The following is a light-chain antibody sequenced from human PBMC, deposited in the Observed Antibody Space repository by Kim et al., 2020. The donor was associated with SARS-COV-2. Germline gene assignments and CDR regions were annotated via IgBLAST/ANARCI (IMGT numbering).Light chain of an antibody. V-gene: IGKV1-5*03. CDR2: RAS. J-gene: IGKJ2*01. CDR1: RSISRW. CDR3: QQYNSFSVYT. Sequence: ASVGDRVTIPCRDSRSISRWLAWYQPKPGKVPKLLIPRASILESGVPSRFIGSGSGTQFTLTISGLQPDDFATYFCQQYNSFSVYTFGQGTKLEI.